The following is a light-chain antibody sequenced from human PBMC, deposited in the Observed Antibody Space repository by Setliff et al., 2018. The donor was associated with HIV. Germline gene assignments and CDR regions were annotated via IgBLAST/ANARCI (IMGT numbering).Light chain of an antibody. J-gene: IGLJ3*02. CDR3: TSYTITNTWV. V-gene: IGLV2-14*01. CDR2: EVN. CDR1: ANDVGGYNY. Sequence: QSALTQPASMSGSPGQSITISCTGTANDVGGYNYVSWYQQHPDKAPKLIIYEVNYRPSGVSNRFSGSKSGKKASLTISGLQAEDEADYYCTSYTITNTWVFGGGTKVTVL.